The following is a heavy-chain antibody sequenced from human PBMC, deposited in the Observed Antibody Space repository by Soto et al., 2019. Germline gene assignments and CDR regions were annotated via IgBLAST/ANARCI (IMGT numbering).Heavy chain of an antibody. CDR1: GYTLTELS. CDR3: ATSLRWDDAFDI. V-gene: IGHV1-24*01. Sequence: ASVKVSCKVSGYTLTELSMHWVRQAPGKGLEWMGGFDPEDGETIYAQKFQGRVTMTEDTSTDTAYMELSSLRSEATAVYYCATSLRWDDAFDIWGQVTMVTVSS. CDR2: FDPEDGET. D-gene: IGHD4-17*01. J-gene: IGHJ3*02.